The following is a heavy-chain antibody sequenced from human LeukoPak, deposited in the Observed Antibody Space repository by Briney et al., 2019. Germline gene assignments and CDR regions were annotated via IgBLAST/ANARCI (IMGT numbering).Heavy chain of an antibody. V-gene: IGHV1-2*06. J-gene: IGHJ4*02. D-gene: IGHD6-19*01. CDR3: AREQRLAD. Sequence: ASVTVSCRASGYTFTDYYIHWVQQAPGQGLEWMGRITPNSGVTNYAQKFQGRVTMTRDTSISTAYMELSRLEFDDTAVYFCAREQRLADWGQGTLVTVSS. CDR2: ITPNSGVT. CDR1: GYTFTDYY.